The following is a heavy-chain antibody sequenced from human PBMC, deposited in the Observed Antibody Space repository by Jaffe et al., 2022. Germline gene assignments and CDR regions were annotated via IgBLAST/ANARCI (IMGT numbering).Heavy chain of an antibody. CDR2: IYHSGST. V-gene: IGHV4-38-2*01. D-gene: IGHD6-19*01. J-gene: IGHJ4*02. CDR3: ARHAGYSSGWYLPPLDY. Sequence: QVQLQESGPGLVKPSETLSLTCAVSGYSISSGYYWGWIRQPPGKGLEWIGSIYHSGSTYYNPSLKSRVTISVDTSKNQFSLKLSSVTAADTAVYYCARHAGYSSGWYLPPLDYWGQGTLVTVSS. CDR1: GYSISSGYY.